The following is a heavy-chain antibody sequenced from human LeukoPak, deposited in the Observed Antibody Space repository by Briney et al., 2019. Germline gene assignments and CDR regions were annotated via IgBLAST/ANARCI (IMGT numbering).Heavy chain of an antibody. V-gene: IGHV3-23*01. Sequence: GGSLRLSCAASGFTFSSYAMSWVRQAPWKGLEWVSAISGSGGSTYYADSVKGRFTISRDNSKNTLYPQMNSLRAEDTAVYYCAKDLTTYDSSGYYDYYFDYWGQGTLVTVSS. CDR1: GFTFSSYA. D-gene: IGHD3-22*01. J-gene: IGHJ4*02. CDR2: ISGSGGST. CDR3: AKDLTTYDSSGYYDYYFDY.